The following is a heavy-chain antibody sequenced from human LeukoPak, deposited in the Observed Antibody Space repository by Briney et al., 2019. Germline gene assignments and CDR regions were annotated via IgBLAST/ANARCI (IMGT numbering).Heavy chain of an antibody. CDR2: VSASGGT. J-gene: IGHJ4*02. CDR3: AKNRGAVAATSDY. D-gene: IGHD6-19*01. Sequence: PGGSLRLSCAASGFTFRNYPMTWVRQTPGKGLEWVSTVSASGGTSYADSVKGRLIISRDNSNKTVHLQLTSLRVDDTAVYYCAKNRGAVAATSDYWGQGTLVTVSS. CDR1: GFTFRNYP. V-gene: IGHV3-23*01.